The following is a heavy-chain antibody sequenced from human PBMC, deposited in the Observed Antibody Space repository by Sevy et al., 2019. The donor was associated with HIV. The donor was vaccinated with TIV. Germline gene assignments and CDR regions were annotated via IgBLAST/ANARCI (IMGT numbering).Heavy chain of an antibody. CDR3: AATKDYWENSGSPFDY. CDR1: GHTLNRLG. D-gene: IGHD2-8*02. J-gene: IGHJ4*02. CDR2: FDPEDGET. Sequence: ASVKVSCKVYGHTLNRLGIHWVRQAPGKGLEWMGSFDPEDGETFQAQKFQGRVTMTDDTSTDTAYMELSSLRAEDTAVYYCAATKDYWENSGSPFDYWGQRTLVTVSS. V-gene: IGHV1-24*01.